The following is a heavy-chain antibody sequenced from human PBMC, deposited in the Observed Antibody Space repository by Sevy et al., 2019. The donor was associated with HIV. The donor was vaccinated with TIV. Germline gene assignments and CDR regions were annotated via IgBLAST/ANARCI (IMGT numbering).Heavy chain of an antibody. Sequence: GGSLRLSCAASGFTVSSHYMSWVRQAPGKGLEWVSVIYSGSSTYYADSVKGRFTISRYNSKNTLYLQMSSLGAEDTAVYYCARDSITVAGTIDYWGQGTLVTVSS. CDR2: IYSGSST. CDR3: ARDSITVAGTIDY. D-gene: IGHD6-19*01. V-gene: IGHV3-53*01. J-gene: IGHJ4*02. CDR1: GFTVSSHY.